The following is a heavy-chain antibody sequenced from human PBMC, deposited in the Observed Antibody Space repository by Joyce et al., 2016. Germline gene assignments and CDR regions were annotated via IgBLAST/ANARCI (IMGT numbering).Heavy chain of an antibody. D-gene: IGHD5-18*01. CDR3: ARDTAMATGYYYYGMDV. CDR2: INPSGGST. J-gene: IGHJ6*02. CDR1: GYTFTNYY. Sequence: QVQLVQSGAEVKKPGASVKVSCKASGYTFTNYYMHWVRQAPGQGLEWMGIINPSGGSTNSAQKFQCRVTMTRDTSTSTVYRELSSLRSEDTAVYYCARDTAMATGYYYYGMDVWGQGTTVTVSS. V-gene: IGHV1-46*01.